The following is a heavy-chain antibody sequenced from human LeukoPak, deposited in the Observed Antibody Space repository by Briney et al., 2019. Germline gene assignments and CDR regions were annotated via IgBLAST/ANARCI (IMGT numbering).Heavy chain of an antibody. CDR1: GFTVSSNY. J-gene: IGHJ3*02. V-gene: IGHV3-53*01. CDR2: IYSGGST. CDR3: ARDPRYSYGPFDAFDI. Sequence: GGSLRLSCAASGFTVSSNYMSWVRQAPGKGLEWVSVIYSGGSTYYADSVKGRFTISRDNSKNTLYLRMNSLRAEDTAVYYCARDPRYSYGPFDAFDIWGQGTMVTVSS. D-gene: IGHD5-18*01.